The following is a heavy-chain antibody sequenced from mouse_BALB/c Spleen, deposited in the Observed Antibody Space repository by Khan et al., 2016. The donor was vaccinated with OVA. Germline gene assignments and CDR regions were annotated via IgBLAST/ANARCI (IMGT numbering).Heavy chain of an antibody. D-gene: IGHD3-1*01. J-gene: IGHJ1*01. V-gene: IGHV9-1*02. CDR3: ERTSSYWATDV. Sequence: QIQLVQSGPELKKPGETVKISCKASGYTFTNYGMNWVKQAPGKGLKWMGWINTYTGEPTYADDFKGRFVFSLETSASTAYLQISNLKNEDMTTEFCERTSSYWATDVWGEGTSVTVSS. CDR1: GYTFTNYG. CDR2: INTYTGEP.